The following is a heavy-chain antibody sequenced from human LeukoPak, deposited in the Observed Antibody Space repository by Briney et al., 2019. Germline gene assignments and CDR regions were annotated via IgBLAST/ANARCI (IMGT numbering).Heavy chain of an antibody. CDR1: GFTFSSYA. D-gene: IGHD2-2*01. CDR2: ISGSGGST. V-gene: IGHV3-23*01. Sequence: QPGGSLRLSCAASGFTFSSYAMSWVRQAPGKGLEWVSAISGSGGSTYYADSVKGRFTISRDNSKNTLYLQMNSLRAEDTAVYYCAKARTDIVVVPAAMGIDYWGQGTLVTVSS. J-gene: IGHJ4*02. CDR3: AKARTDIVVVPAAMGIDY.